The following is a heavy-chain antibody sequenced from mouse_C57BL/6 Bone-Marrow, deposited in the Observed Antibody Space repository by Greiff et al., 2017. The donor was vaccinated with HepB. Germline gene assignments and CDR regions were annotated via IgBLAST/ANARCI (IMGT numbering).Heavy chain of an antibody. Sequence: EVQLQQSGAELVRPGASVKLSCTASGFNIKDDYMHWVKQRPEQGLEWIGWIDPENGDTEYASKFQGKATITADTSSNTAYLQLSSLTSEDTAVYYCTPMAWFAYWGQGTLVTVSA. J-gene: IGHJ3*01. CDR2: IDPENGDT. D-gene: IGHD1-1*02. CDR1: GFNIKDDY. V-gene: IGHV14-4*01. CDR3: TPMAWFAY.